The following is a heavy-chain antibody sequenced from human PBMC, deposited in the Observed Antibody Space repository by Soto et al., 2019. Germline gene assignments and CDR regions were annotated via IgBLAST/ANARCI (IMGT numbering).Heavy chain of an antibody. V-gene: IGHV1-3*01. Sequence: ASVKVSCKASGYTFTSYAMHWVRQAPGQRLEWMGWINAGNGDTKYSQKFQGRVTITRDTSASTAYMELSSLRSEDTAVYYCARAYSSGWPLDYWGQGTLVTVSS. CDR1: GYTFTSYA. CDR3: ARAYSSGWPLDY. CDR2: INAGNGDT. J-gene: IGHJ4*02. D-gene: IGHD6-19*01.